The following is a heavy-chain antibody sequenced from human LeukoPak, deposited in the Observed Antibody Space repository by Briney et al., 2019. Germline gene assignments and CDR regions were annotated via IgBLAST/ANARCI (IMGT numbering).Heavy chain of an antibody. J-gene: IGHJ4*02. D-gene: IGHD3-3*01. V-gene: IGHV4-4*07. CDR2: IYTTGNT. Sequence: SETLSLTCSGSGGSISSYYWSWIRQPAGKGREWIGRIYTTGNTYYNPSLKSPVTMSVDTSKNQFSLNLSSVTAADTAVYYCARHARGWSGFDYWGQGTLVTVSS. CDR3: ARHARGWSGFDY. CDR1: GGSISSYY.